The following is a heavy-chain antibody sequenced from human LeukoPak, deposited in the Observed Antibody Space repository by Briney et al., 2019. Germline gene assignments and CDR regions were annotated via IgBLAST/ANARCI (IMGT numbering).Heavy chain of an antibody. J-gene: IGHJ6*03. CDR2: ISTNTGNP. V-gene: IGHV7-4-1*02. CDR1: GYTFTSYA. CDR3: ARKSVAATPRDIVYQYSYMDV. Sequence: ASVKVSCKSSGYTFTSYAMNWVRQAPGQGLEWMGWISTNTGNPTYAQGFTGRFVFSLDTSVSTAYLQISSLKAEDTAVYYCARKSVAATPRDIVYQYSYMDVWGKGTTVTVSS. D-gene: IGHD2-15*01.